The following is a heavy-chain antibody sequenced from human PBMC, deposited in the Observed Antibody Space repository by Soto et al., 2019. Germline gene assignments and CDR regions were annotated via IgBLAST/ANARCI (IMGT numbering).Heavy chain of an antibody. CDR1: GYTFTSYY. D-gene: IGHD6-19*01. J-gene: IGHJ3*02. CDR3: ARVTRRIAVAVDREVAPASRPPDCCAFDI. V-gene: IGHV1-46*01. Sequence: ASVKVSCKASGYTFTSYYMHWVRQAPGQGLEWMGIINPSGGSTSYAQKFQGRVTMTRDTSTSTVYMEPSSLRSEDTAVYYCARVTRRIAVAVDREVAPASRPPDCCAFDIWGQGTMVTVSS. CDR2: INPSGGST.